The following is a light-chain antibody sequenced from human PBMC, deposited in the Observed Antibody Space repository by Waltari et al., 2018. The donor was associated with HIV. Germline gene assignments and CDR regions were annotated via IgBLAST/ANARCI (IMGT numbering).Light chain of an antibody. V-gene: IGKV3-11*01. Sequence: EIVLTQSPATLSLSPGERATLSCRASQSVSSYLAWYQQKPGQAPRLLIYDASNRATGIPARFSGSGSGTDFTLTISSLEPEDIAVYYCQRRSNPFTFGPGTKVDIK. CDR3: QRRSNPFT. CDR2: DAS. J-gene: IGKJ3*01. CDR1: QSVSSY.